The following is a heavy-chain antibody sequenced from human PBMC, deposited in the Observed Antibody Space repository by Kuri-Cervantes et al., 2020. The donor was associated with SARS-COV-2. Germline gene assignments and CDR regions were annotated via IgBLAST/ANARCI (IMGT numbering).Heavy chain of an antibody. CDR3: ARVYSAAARREFDP. V-gene: IGHV6-1*01. D-gene: IGHD6-13*01. CDR1: GDSVSSNSAA. J-gene: IGHJ5*02. CDR2: TYCRSKWYN. Sequence: SETLSLTCAISGDSVSSNSAAWNWIRQSPSRGLEWLGRTYCRSKWYNDYAVSVKSRITINPDTSKNQFSLQLNSVTPEDTAVYYCARVYSAAARREFDPWGQGTLVTVSS.